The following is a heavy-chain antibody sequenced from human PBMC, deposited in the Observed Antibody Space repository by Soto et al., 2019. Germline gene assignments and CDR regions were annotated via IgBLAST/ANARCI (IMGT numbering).Heavy chain of an antibody. J-gene: IGHJ4*02. CDR3: GNWVEGSNVYFDY. CDR2: ISGSGGNT. CDR1: GFFFSGYA. D-gene: IGHD7-27*01. Sequence: GGSLRLSCAASGFFFSGYAMTWARRAPGKGLEWVSAISGSGGNTYYADSVKGRFTISRDNSKNTLYLQMNTLRVEGTAVYYCGNWVEGSNVYFDYWGRGTLVTVSS. V-gene: IGHV3-23*01.